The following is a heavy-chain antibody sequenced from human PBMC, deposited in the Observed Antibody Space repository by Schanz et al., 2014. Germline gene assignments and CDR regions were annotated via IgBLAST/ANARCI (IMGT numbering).Heavy chain of an antibody. CDR1: GFTFSNHA. Sequence: EVHLLESGGGLVQPGGSLRLSCAASGFTFSNHALSWVRQAPGKGLEWVSGIGGSGDSTNYADSVKGRFIISRDNSKNTLYLQVNSLRAEDTAVYYCAKHVRSLTGNDYWGQGTLVTVSS. CDR2: IGGSGDST. V-gene: IGHV3-23*01. J-gene: IGHJ4*02. CDR3: AKHVRSLTGNDY. D-gene: IGHD3-9*01.